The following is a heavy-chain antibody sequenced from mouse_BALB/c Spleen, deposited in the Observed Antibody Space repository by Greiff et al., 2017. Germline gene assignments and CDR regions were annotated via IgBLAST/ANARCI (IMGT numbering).Heavy chain of an antibody. D-gene: IGHD1-1*01. J-gene: IGHJ3*01. CDR2: IIPRSGYA. CDR1: GYTFTSYT. Sequence: QVQLKESGAELARPGASVKMSCKASGYTFTSYTMHWIKQRPGQGLEWIGYIIPRSGYANYNQKFKGKATLTADKSSTTAYMQLTSLTSEDSSVYYCARWDTTVDPWFADWGQGTLVTVSA. V-gene: IGHV1-4*01. CDR3: ARWDTTVDPWFAD.